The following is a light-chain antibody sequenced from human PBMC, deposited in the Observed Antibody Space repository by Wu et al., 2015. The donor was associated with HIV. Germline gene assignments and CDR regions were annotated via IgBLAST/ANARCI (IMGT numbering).Light chain of an antibody. Sequence: DIQMTQSPSSLSASVGDRVTISCQASQDISNHLNWYQQKPGKAPKLLIYDASNLEAGVPSGLSGSGSGTNFTFTIRSLQPEDIATYYCQQYENLPITFGGGPRWR. CDR3: QQYENLPIT. CDR2: DAS. J-gene: IGKJ4*01. CDR1: QDISNH. V-gene: IGKV1-33*01.